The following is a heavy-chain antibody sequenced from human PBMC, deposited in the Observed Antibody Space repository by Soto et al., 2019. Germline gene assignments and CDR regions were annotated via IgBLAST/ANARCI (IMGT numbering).Heavy chain of an antibody. CDR3: ARGSWDLRFDP. CDR1: GGSFSGYY. CDR2: INHIGGT. D-gene: IGHD1-26*01. Sequence: SETLSLTCAVYGGSFSGYYLSWIRQPPGKGLEWIGEINHIGGTNYDPSLNSRVTISVDTSKNQFSLKLSSVTAADTAVYYCARGSWDLRFDPWGQGTLVTVSS. V-gene: IGHV4-34*01. J-gene: IGHJ5*02.